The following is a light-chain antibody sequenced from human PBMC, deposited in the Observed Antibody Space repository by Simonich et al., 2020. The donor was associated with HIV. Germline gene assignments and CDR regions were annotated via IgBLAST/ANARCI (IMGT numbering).Light chain of an antibody. CDR2: DAS. CDR1: QDIRNY. V-gene: IGKV1-33*01. CDR3: QQYNSHFPT. Sequence: DIHMTQSPSSLSASVGDRVTITCQASQDIRNYLNWYQQKPGKAPKLLIYDASNLHTGVPSTFSGSGSGTEFTLTISSLQPDDFATYYCQQYNSHFPTFGQGTKVEIK. J-gene: IGKJ1*01.